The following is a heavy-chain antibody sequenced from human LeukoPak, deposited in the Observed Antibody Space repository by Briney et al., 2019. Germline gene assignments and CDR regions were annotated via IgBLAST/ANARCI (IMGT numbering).Heavy chain of an antibody. CDR1: GFTFSSYR. Sequence: TGGSLRLSCAASGFTFSSYRMNWVRQAPGKGLEWVSSISSSSSYIYYVDSVKGRFTISRDNAKNSLYLQMNSLRAEDTAVYYCARGQLYYDSSGFDYWGQGTLVTVSS. D-gene: IGHD3-22*01. V-gene: IGHV3-21*01. CDR2: ISSSSSYI. CDR3: ARGQLYYDSSGFDY. J-gene: IGHJ4*02.